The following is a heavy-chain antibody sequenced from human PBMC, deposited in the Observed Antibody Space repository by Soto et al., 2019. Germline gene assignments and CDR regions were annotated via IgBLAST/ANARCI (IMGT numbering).Heavy chain of an antibody. V-gene: IGHV3-74*01. Sequence: HPGGSLRLSCAASGFTFSSYWMHWVRQAPGKGLVWVSRINPDGSATNYADSAKGRFTISRDNAKNTLYLQMNSLRAEDTAVFYCGRGGSDSPMAPGYWGQGTLVTVSS. CDR2: INPDGSAT. CDR3: GRGGSDSPMAPGY. CDR1: GFTFSSYW. D-gene: IGHD5-18*01. J-gene: IGHJ4*02.